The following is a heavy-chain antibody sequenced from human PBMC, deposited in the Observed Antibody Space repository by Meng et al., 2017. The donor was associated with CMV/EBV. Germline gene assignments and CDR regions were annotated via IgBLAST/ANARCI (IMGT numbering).Heavy chain of an antibody. V-gene: IGHV1-69*05. CDR1: GGTFSSYA. D-gene: IGHD3-22*01. J-gene: IGHJ2*01. CDR2: IIPIFGTA. Sequence: SVKVSCKASGGTFSSYAISWVRQAPGQGLEWMGGIIPIFGTANYAQKFQGRVTITTDESTSTAYMELSSLRSEDTAVYYCARSRGDVITMMRGWYFDLWGRGTLVTSPQ. CDR3: ARSRGDVITMMRGWYFDL.